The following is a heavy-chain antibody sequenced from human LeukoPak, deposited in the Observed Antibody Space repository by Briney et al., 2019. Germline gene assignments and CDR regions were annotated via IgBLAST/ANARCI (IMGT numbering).Heavy chain of an antibody. V-gene: IGHV4-59*01. CDR1: GGSLSNYY. CDR2: IYYSGST. CDR3: ARGSDSSGWYFGY. D-gene: IGHD6-19*01. Sequence: SETLSLTCTVSGGSLSNYYWNWIRQPPGKGLEWIGYIYYSGSTNYNPSLKSRVTISVDTSKNQFSLKLSSVTAADTAVYYCARGSDSSGWYFGYWGQGTLVTVSS. J-gene: IGHJ4*02.